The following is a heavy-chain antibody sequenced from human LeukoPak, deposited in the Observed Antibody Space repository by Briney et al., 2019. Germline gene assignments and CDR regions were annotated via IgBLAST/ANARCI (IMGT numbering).Heavy chain of an antibody. J-gene: IGHJ4*02. CDR1: GESSFSSYY. CDR2: INHSGYT. V-gene: IGHV4-34*01. D-gene: IGHD3-22*01. CDR3: SRQVVGNDY. Sequence: LGTLSHTCAVYGESSFSSYYWSWIPQTPGGALDWIGEINHSGYTNYNPSLKSRVTLSIDTSKNQFSLRLNSVTAAEAAVYYCSRQVVGNDYWGQGTLVTVSS.